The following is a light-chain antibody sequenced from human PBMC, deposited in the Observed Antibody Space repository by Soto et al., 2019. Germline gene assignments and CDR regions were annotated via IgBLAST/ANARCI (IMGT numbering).Light chain of an antibody. CDR2: DAS. V-gene: IGKV3-11*01. CDR1: QSVSSY. CDR3: QQRGNSPST. Sequence: EIVVTQSPATLSLSPGERATLSCRASQSVSSYVAWYQQKPGQAPRLLIYDASERDTGIPARFSGSGSGTDFTLTVSSLEPEDVAVYHCQQRGNSPSTFGGGTKVAIK. J-gene: IGKJ4*01.